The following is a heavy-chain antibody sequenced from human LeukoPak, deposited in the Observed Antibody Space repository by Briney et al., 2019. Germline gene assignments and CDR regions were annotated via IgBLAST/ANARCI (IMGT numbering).Heavy chain of an antibody. V-gene: IGHV1-8*03. J-gene: IGHJ4*02. D-gene: IGHD4-17*01. CDR1: GYTFTSYH. CDR2: MNPYSGDR. Sequence: ASVKVSCKTSGYTFTSYHINWVRQATGQGLEWMGWMNPYSGDRGYAQKFQGRVSITSDTSISTAYMELSSLRSEDTAVYFCARTTSLTASGYDYWAQGTLVTVSS. CDR3: ARTTSLTASGYDY.